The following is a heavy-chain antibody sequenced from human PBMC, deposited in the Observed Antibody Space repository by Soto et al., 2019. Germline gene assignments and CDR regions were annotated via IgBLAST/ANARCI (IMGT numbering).Heavy chain of an antibody. CDR2: INAGNGNT. V-gene: IGHV1-3*05. CDR3: ARDVAAADY. J-gene: IGHJ4*02. CDR1: GYTFTSYA. D-gene: IGHD6-13*01. Sequence: QVQLVQSGAEEKKPGASVKVSCKASGYTFTSYAMHWVRQAPGQRLEWMGWINAGNGNTKHSQKLQGRVTITRDTSASTAYLELSSLRSEDTAVYYCARDVAAADYWGQGTLVTVSS.